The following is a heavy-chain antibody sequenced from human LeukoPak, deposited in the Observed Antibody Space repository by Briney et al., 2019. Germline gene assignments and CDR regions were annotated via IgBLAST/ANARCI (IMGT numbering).Heavy chain of an antibody. CDR2: INGDGTST. J-gene: IGHJ6*03. V-gene: IGHV3-74*01. Sequence: GGSLRLSCAASGFNFKTHWMHWVRQAPGKGLVWVSRINGDGTSTAYADSVKGRFTISRDNAMDTMYLQMNSLRPEDTAVYYCARTYSSYYMDVWGKGTTVTVSS. D-gene: IGHD6-19*01. CDR1: GFNFKTHW. CDR3: ARTYSSYYMDV.